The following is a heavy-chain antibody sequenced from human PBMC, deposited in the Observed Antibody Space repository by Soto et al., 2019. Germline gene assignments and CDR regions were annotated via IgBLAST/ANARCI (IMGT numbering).Heavy chain of an antibody. CDR3: VRGNYEKSMDY. Sequence: GGSPELASAASGFTLEVYAMPWVRQAPGKGLDWISYISASTTSIYYADSVRGRFTISRDNAKNSLFLQMNSLRAEDFCIYFCVRGNYEKSMDYLGQGTRVTVSS. CDR1: GFTLEVYA. J-gene: IGHJ4*02. CDR2: ISASTTSI. V-gene: IGHV3-48*03. D-gene: IGHD3-16*01.